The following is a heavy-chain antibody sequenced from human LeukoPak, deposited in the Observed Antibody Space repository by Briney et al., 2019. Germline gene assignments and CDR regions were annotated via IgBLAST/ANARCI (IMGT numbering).Heavy chain of an antibody. CDR2: FDPEDGET. D-gene: IGHD6-13*01. CDR3: ARVTPEGQQLFPFDY. CDR1: GYTLTELS. V-gene: IGHV1-24*01. Sequence: ASVKVSCKVSGYTLTELSMHWVRQAPGKGLEWVGGFDPEDGETIYVQKFQGRVTMTEDTSTDTAYMELSSLRSEDTAVYYCARVTPEGQQLFPFDYWGQGTLVTVSS. J-gene: IGHJ4*02.